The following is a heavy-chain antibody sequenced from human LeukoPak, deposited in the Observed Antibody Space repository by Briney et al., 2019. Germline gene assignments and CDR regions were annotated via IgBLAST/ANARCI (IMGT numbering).Heavy chain of an antibody. CDR3: AREDLRDCSGGSCYSYYYYYGMDV. CDR2: ISSSSSYT. CDR1: GFTFSDYY. J-gene: IGHJ6*04. V-gene: IGHV3-11*06. D-gene: IGHD2-15*01. Sequence: PGGSLRLSCAASGFTFSDYYMSWIRQAPGKGLEWVSYISSSSSYTNYADSVKGRFTISRDNAKNSLYLQMNSLRAEDTAVYYCAREDLRDCSGGSCYSYYYYYGMDVWGKGTTVTVSS.